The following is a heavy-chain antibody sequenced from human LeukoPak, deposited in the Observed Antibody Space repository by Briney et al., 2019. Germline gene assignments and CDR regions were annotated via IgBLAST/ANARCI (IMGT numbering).Heavy chain of an antibody. CDR3: ARGYCSGGSCYIFDH. V-gene: IGHV3-11*04. CDR2: ISSSGSAI. CDR1: GFTFSDYY. D-gene: IGHD2-15*01. J-gene: IGHJ4*02. Sequence: GGSLRLSCAASGFTFSDYYMSWIRQAPGKGLEWISYISSSGSAIYYADSVKGRFTISRDNAKNSLYLQMNSLRAEDTAVYYCARGYCSGGSCYIFDHWGQGTLVTVSS.